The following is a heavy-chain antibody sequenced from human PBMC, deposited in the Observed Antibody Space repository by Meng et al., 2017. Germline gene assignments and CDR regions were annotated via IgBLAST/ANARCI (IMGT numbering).Heavy chain of an antibody. CDR3: ARSRTYYYDSSGYHYFDY. CDR2: IYYSGST. J-gene: IGHJ4*02. Sequence: SETLSLTCTVSGGSISSYYWSWIRQPPGKGLEWIGYIYYSGSTNYNPSRKSRVTISVDASKNQFSLKLSSVTAADTAVYYCARSRTYYYDSSGYHYFDYWGQGTLVTVSS. V-gene: IGHV4-59*01. CDR1: GGSISSYY. D-gene: IGHD3-22*01.